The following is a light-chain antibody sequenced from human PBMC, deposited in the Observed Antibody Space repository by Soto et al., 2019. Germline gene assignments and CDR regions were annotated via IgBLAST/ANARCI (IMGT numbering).Light chain of an antibody. J-gene: IGKJ5*01. CDR3: QQYVNIPLT. V-gene: IGKV1-33*01. CDR2: DAS. CDR1: PDIDQF. Sequence: DIQMTQSPSSLSASVVDSFTITCQASPDIDQFLNSFQQKPGKAPKLLIYDASNLETGFLSRFSASGSGTDFTFTISILQPEDIAKYYCQQYVNIPLTFGQGTRLDI.